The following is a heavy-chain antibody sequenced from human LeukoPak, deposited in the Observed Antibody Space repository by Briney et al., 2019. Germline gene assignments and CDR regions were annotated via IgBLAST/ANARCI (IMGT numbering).Heavy chain of an antibody. V-gene: IGHV3-53*01. CDR2: IYSGGST. CDR3: ARTRSYQPLLYVDY. CDR1: GFTVSSNY. Sequence: QSGGSLRLSCAASGFTVSSNYMSWVRQAPGKGLEWVSVIYSGGSTYYADSVKGRFTISRDNSKNTLYLQMNSLRAEDTAVYYCARTRSYQPLLYVDYWGQGTLVTVSS. J-gene: IGHJ4*02. D-gene: IGHD2-2*01.